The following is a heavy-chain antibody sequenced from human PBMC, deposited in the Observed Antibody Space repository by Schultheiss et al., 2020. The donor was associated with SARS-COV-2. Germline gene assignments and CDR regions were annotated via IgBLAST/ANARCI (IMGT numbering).Heavy chain of an antibody. Sequence: ASVKVSCKASGYTFTSYGISWVRQAPGQGLEWMGWISAYNGNTNYAQKLQGRVTMTTDTSTSTAYMELSRLRSDDTAVYYCARGVPGFEEEGFDYWGQGTLVTVSS. V-gene: IGHV1-18*04. D-gene: IGHD3-10*02. CDR3: ARGVPGFEEEGFDY. CDR2: ISAYNGNT. J-gene: IGHJ4*02. CDR1: GYTFTSYG.